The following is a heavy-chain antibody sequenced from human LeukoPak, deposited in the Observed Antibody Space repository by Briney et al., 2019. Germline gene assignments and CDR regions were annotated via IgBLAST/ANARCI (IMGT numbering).Heavy chain of an antibody. Sequence: PGGSLRLSCAASGFTFNIYEMNWVRQAPGKGLEWVSYISTSGSTIFYADSVKGRFTISRDNAKNSLYLQMNSLRAEDTAVYYCARALWFGETFPAYWGQGTLVTVSS. CDR3: ARALWFGETFPAY. D-gene: IGHD3-10*01. CDR1: GFTFNIYE. V-gene: IGHV3-48*03. CDR2: ISTSGSTI. J-gene: IGHJ4*02.